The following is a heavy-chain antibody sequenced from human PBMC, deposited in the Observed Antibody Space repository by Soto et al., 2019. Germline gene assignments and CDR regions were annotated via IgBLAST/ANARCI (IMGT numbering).Heavy chain of an antibody. CDR1: GFTFTNAW. CDR2: IKSKTDGGTT. J-gene: IGHJ4*02. V-gene: IGHV3-15*01. CDR3: VTDRLV. D-gene: IGHD2-2*01. Sequence: EVQLVESGGGLVKPGGSLRLSCAASGFTFTNAWMNWVRQAPGKGLESIGRIKSKTDGGTTDYTAPVKGRFIISRDDSKNTLFLQMSSLQIEVTAVYYWVTDRLVWGQGTLVTVFS.